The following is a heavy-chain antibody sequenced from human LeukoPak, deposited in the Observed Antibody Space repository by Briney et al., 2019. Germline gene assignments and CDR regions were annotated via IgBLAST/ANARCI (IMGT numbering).Heavy chain of an antibody. D-gene: IGHD3-10*01. CDR2: ISGSGGST. CDR3: AKASYYYGYNWFDP. V-gene: IGHV3-23*01. Sequence: GGSERLSCAASGFTFSSYAMSWIRQAPGKGLEWVSAISGSGGSTYYTDSVKGRFTISRDNSKNTLYLQMNSLRAEDTAVYYCAKASYYYGYNWFDPWGQGTLVTVSS. CDR1: GFTFSSYA. J-gene: IGHJ5*02.